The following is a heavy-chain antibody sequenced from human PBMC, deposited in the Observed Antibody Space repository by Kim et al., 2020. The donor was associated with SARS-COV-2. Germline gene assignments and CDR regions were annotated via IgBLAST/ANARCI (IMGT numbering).Heavy chain of an antibody. D-gene: IGHD1-1*01. CDR2: INHSGST. Sequence: SETLSHTCAVYGVSFSDYYWSWIRQPPGKGLEWIGEINHSGSTNYNPSLKSRVTMSVDTSKNQFSLKVSSVTAADTALYYCARGGTTATTREFDYWGQGT. CDR3: ARGGTTATTREFDY. V-gene: IGHV4-34*01. J-gene: IGHJ4*02. CDR1: GVSFSDYY.